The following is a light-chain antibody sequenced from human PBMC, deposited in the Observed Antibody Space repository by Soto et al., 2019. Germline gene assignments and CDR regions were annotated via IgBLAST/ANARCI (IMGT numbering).Light chain of an antibody. V-gene: IGLV1-40*01. J-gene: IGLJ2*01. CDR3: QSYDSSLSGVV. CDR1: SSNIGAGYD. CDR2: GNS. Sequence: QSGLTHPPSVSGAPGQRVTISCTGSSSNIGAGYDVHWYQQLPGTAPKLLIYGNSNRPSGVPDRFSGSKSGTSASLAITGLQAEDEADYYCQSYDSSLSGVVFGGGT.